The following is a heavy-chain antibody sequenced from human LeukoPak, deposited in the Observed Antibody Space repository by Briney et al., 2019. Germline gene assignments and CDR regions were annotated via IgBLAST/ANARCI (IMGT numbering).Heavy chain of an antibody. Sequence: PGGSLRLSCAASGFTVSSYGMSWVRQAPGKGPEWVSLVYSDGVTRYADSVQARFTISRDNSKNTVYLQMNNLRVEDTAVYHCVRDRAEGRAWVEFDPWGQGILVTVSS. CDR1: GFTVSSYG. J-gene: IGHJ5*02. CDR3: VRDRAEGRAWVEFDP. V-gene: IGHV3-66*02. CDR2: VYSDGVT.